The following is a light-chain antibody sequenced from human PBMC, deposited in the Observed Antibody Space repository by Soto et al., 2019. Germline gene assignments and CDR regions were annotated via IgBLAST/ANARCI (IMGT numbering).Light chain of an antibody. Sequence: DIQMTQSPSTLSASVGDRVTITCRASQSMRDWLAWYQQKPGKAPKLLIYRSSTLQSGVPSRFSGTISGTEFTLTISSLQPDDFATYYCQQYDTYPLTFGGGTLVEI. CDR1: QSMRDW. V-gene: IGKV1-5*03. CDR3: QQYDTYPLT. CDR2: RSS. J-gene: IGKJ4*01.